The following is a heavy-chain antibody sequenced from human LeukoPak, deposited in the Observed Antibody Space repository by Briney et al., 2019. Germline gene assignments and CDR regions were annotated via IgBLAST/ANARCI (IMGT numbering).Heavy chain of an antibody. CDR2: IYYTGST. CDR3: ARGVDVVPAAIGWFDP. J-gene: IGHJ5*02. Sequence: SETLSLTCTVSGGSVSSGSYYWSWIRQPPGRGLEWIGYIYYTGSTNYSPSLKSRVTISVDTSKNQFSLKLSSVTAADTAVYYCARGVDVVPAAIGWFDPWGQGTLVTVSS. CDR1: GGSVSSGSYY. V-gene: IGHV4-61*01. D-gene: IGHD2-2*02.